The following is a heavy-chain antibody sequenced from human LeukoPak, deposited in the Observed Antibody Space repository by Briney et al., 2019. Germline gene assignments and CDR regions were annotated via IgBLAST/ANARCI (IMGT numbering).Heavy chain of an antibody. J-gene: IGHJ6*03. CDR2: INHSGST. CDR1: GGSFSGYY. D-gene: IGHD2-21*01. Sequence: SETLSLTCAVYGGSFSGYYWSWIRQPPGKGLEWIGEINHSGSTNYNPSLKSRVTISVDTSKNQFSLKLSSVTAADTAVYYCARARLWSIFYYYYYMDVWGKGTTVTVSS. CDR3: ARARLWSIFYYYYYMDV. V-gene: IGHV4-34*01.